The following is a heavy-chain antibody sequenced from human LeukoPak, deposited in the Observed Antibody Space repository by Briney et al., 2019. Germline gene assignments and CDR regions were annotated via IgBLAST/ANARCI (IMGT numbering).Heavy chain of an antibody. Sequence: GGSLRLSCAASGFTFSSYTMSWVRQAPGKGLEWVSTITTSDGNTYYADSVKGRFTISRDNAKNSLYLQMNSLRAEDTAVYYCARVVVRGVIDYWGQGTLVTVSS. V-gene: IGHV3-21*01. CDR2: ITTSDGNT. D-gene: IGHD3-10*01. CDR3: ARVVVRGVIDY. CDR1: GFTFSSYT. J-gene: IGHJ4*02.